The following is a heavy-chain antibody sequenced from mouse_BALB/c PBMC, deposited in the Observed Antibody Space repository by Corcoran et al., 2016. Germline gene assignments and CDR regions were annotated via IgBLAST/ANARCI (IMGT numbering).Heavy chain of an antibody. D-gene: IGHD1-1*01. Sequence: EVQLQQSGPELGKPGASVKISCKASGYSFTGYNMYWVKQSHRKSLEWIGYIDPYNGGTSYNQKSKGKATLTVDKSSSTAYMHLNSLTSEDSAIYYCARSGYGSTAMDYWGQGTSVTVSS. CDR1: GYSFTGYN. V-gene: IGHV1S135*01. J-gene: IGHJ4*01. CDR3: ARSGYGSTAMDY. CDR2: IDPYNGGT.